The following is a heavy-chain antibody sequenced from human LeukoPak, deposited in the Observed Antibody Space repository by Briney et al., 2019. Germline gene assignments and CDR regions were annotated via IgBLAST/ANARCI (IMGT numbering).Heavy chain of an antibody. Sequence: SGGSLRLSCAASGFTFSDYWMTWVRQAPGKGLEWVAHIKQDGSEKYYVDSVKGRFTISRDNAKNLLYLQMNSLGAEDTAVYCCARGWNYAFRFDYWGQGTLVTVSS. J-gene: IGHJ4*02. D-gene: IGHD1-7*01. CDR2: IKQDGSEK. CDR3: ARGWNYAFRFDY. CDR1: GFTFSDYW. V-gene: IGHV3-7*01.